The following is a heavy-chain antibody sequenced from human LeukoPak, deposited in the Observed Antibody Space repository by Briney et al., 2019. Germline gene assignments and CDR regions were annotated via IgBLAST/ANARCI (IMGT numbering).Heavy chain of an antibody. CDR3: ARVAYYYDSSGCD. Sequence: GGSLSLSCAASGFTFSSYSMNWLRQATGKGLEWVSSISSSSSYIYYADSVKGRFTISRDNAKNSLYLQMNSLRAEDTAVYYCARVAYYYDSSGCDWGQGTLVTVSS. D-gene: IGHD3-22*01. V-gene: IGHV3-21*01. J-gene: IGHJ4*02. CDR1: GFTFSSYS. CDR2: ISSSSSYI.